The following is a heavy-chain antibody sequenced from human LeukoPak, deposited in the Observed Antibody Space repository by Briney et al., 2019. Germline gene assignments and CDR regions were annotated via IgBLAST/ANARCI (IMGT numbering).Heavy chain of an antibody. CDR1: GFTFVDYA. CDR3: TRSINYYDSSGYYF. CDR2: IRSKAYGGTT. J-gene: IGHJ4*02. Sequence: GGSLTLSCTASGFTFVDYAMSSVRQAPGKALDWVGFIRSKAYGGTTEYAASVKGRFTISRDDSKSIAYLQMNSLKTEDTAVYYCTRSINYYDSSGYYFWGQGTLVTVSS. D-gene: IGHD3-22*01. V-gene: IGHV3-49*04.